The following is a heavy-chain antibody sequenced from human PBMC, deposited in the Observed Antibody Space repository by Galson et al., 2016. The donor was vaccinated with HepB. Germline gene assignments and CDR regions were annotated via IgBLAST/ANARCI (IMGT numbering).Heavy chain of an antibody. J-gene: IGHJ5*02. D-gene: IGHD2-2*01. CDR1: GYTFASYG. V-gene: IGHV1-18*01. CDR3: ARRSCSSASCSSNWFDP. Sequence: SVKVSCKASGYTFASYGIAWVRQAPGQGLEWMGWISSYDDNVKYAQKFQGRLTMTIDSSTDTAYMELSSLRSEDTAVYYCARRSCSSASCSSNWFDPWGQGTLVIVSS. CDR2: ISSYDDNV.